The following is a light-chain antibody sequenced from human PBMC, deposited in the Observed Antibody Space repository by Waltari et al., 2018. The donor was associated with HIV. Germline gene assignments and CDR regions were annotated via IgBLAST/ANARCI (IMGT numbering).Light chain of an antibody. CDR2: CAS. CDR1: KDITRL. V-gene: IGKV1-16*02. Sequence: DIQLTQSPSSVSASVEDTVTITCRASKDITRLLAWFQQKPGKAPKSLIYCASNLQGGVPSKFSGSGSGTEFTLTISNLQPEDSATYFCQQHYSYPYTFGQGTKLE. CDR3: QQHYSYPYT. J-gene: IGKJ2*01.